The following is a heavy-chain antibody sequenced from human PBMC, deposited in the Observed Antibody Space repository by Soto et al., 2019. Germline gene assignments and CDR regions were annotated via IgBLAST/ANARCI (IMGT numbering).Heavy chain of an antibody. CDR1: GGSISSYY. CDR3: ARVVGEDYDFWSGYFNWFDP. V-gene: IGHV4-4*07. J-gene: IGHJ5*02. D-gene: IGHD3-3*01. Sequence: PSETLSLTCTVSGGSISSYYWSWIRQPARKGLEWIGRIYTSGSTNYNPSLKSRVTMSVDTSKNQFSLKLSSVTAADTAVYYCARVVGEDYDFWSGYFNWFDPWGQGTLVTVSS. CDR2: IYTSGST.